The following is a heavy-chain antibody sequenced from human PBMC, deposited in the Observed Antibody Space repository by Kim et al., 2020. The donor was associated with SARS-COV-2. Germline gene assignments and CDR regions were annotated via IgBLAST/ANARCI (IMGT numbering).Heavy chain of an antibody. Sequence: KGRFTHSKDNSKNTLYLQMNSLRAEDTAVYYCAKSRELLWFGELLSHFDYWGQGTLVTVSS. J-gene: IGHJ4*02. CDR3: AKSRELLWFGELLSHFDY. D-gene: IGHD3-10*01. V-gene: IGHV3-30*02.